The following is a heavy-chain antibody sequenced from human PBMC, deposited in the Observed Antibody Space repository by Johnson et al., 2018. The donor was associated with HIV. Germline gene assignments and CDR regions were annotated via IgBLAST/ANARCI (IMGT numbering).Heavy chain of an antibody. V-gene: IGHV3-15*01. CDR1: GFTFSNAW. J-gene: IGHJ3*02. CDR2: IKSKTDGGTT. Sequence: VQLVESGGGLVQPGGSLRLSCAASGFTFSNAWMSWVRQAPGKGLEWVGRIKSKTDGGTTDYAAPVNGRFTISRDDSKNTLYLQMNSLKTEDTAVYYCTTTGTWYYDSSGYSTSDAFDIWGQGTMVTVSS. CDR3: TTTGTWYYDSSGYSTSDAFDI. D-gene: IGHD3-22*01.